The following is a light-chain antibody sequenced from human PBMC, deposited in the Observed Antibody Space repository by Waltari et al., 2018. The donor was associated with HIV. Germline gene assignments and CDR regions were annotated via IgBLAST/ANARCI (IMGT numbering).Light chain of an antibody. CDR1: QDIRNH. Sequence: DIQLTNSPPSLSASLGNSITVTCQATQDIRNHLNWYQQKPGKAPKLLIFDAVNLETGVSPRFSGSGFGKDFSFTINSLQPEDTASYYCQQHDDAPPTFGGGTKVEL. J-gene: IGKJ4*01. V-gene: IGKV1-33*01. CDR3: QQHDDAPPT. CDR2: DAV.